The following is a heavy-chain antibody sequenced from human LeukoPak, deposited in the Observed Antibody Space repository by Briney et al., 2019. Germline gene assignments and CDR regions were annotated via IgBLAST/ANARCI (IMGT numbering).Heavy chain of an antibody. J-gene: IGHJ4*02. Sequence: ASVKLSCKASGYTFTGYYMHWVRQAPGQGLEWMGWINPNSGGTNYAQKFQGRVTMTRDTSISTAYMELSRLRSDDTAVYYCARDENNGYDSSGFFLDWGQGTLVTVSS. CDR2: INPNSGGT. V-gene: IGHV1-2*02. D-gene: IGHD3-22*01. CDR1: GYTFTGYY. CDR3: ARDENNGYDSSGFFLD.